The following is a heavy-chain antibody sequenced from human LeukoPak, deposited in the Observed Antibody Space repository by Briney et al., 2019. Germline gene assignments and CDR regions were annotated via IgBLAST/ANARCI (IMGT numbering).Heavy chain of an antibody. V-gene: IGHV3-7*03. CDR1: GFSFTDSW. D-gene: IGHD1-26*01. CDR2: IKRDGSEK. CDR3: AQRGSWFDP. J-gene: IGHJ5*02. Sequence: GGSLRLSCAASGFSFTDSWMSWVRQAPGKGLEWVANIKRDGSEKYYVDSVKGRFTISRDNSKNTLYLQMNSLRAEDTAVYYCAQRGSWFDPWGQGTLVTVSS.